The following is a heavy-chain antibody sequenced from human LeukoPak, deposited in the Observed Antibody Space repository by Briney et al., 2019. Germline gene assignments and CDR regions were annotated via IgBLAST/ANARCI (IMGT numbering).Heavy chain of an antibody. CDR2: IKSKTDGGTT. V-gene: IGHV3-15*01. Sequence: GGSLRLSCAASGFTFSNAWMSWVRQAPGKGLEWVGRIKSKTDGGTTDYAAPVKGGFTFSRDDSKNTLYLQMNSLKTEDTAVYYCTTRTAYYDFWSGYYFDYWGQGTLVTVSS. J-gene: IGHJ4*02. CDR3: TTRTAYYDFWSGYYFDY. D-gene: IGHD3-3*01. CDR1: GFTFSNAW.